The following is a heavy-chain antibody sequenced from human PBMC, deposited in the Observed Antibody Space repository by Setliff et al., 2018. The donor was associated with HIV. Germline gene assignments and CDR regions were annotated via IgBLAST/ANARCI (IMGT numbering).Heavy chain of an antibody. CDR3: ARYRRFADYIDV. J-gene: IGHJ6*03. D-gene: IGHD1-26*01. V-gene: IGHV4-39*01. Sequence: PSETLSLTCTVSGGSISSGGPGYYWGWVRQPPGGGLEWIGSVYYSGSTYYSPSLRSRVTISVDTSKNQLSLRLTSMTAADTAVYYCARYRRFADYIDVWGKGTTVTVSS. CDR1: GGSISSGGPGYY. CDR2: VYYSGST.